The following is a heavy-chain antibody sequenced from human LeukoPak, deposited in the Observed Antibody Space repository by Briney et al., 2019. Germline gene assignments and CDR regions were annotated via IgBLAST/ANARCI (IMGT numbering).Heavy chain of an antibody. CDR1: RFTFSTYA. V-gene: IGHV3-33*01. Sequence: GGSLRLSCAASRFTFSTYAMHWVRQAPGRGLEGWEVIWYDGSNKYYADSVKGRFTISRDNSQSTLYLQMNSLRAEDTAVYYCAREIEARGTFDFWGQGTLVTVSS. J-gene: IGHJ4*02. CDR2: IWYDGSNK. CDR3: AREIEARGTFDF. D-gene: IGHD3-10*01.